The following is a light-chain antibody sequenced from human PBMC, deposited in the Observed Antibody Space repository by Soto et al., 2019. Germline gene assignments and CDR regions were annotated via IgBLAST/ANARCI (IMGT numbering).Light chain of an antibody. CDR1: QRISSN. CDR2: GAS. V-gene: IGKV3-15*01. Sequence: EISMTQSPATLSVSPGERAALSCRASQRISSNLAWYQQKPGQPPRLLIYGASTRATGVPARFSGSGSGTAFTLTITGLQSDDFAVYYCQHYNDWPITFGQGTRLE. CDR3: QHYNDWPIT. J-gene: IGKJ5*01.